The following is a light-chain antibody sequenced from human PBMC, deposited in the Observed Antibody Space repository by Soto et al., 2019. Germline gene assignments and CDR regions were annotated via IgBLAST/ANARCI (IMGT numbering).Light chain of an antibody. CDR2: KAS. J-gene: IGKJ2*01. Sequence: DIQMTQSPSTLSASVGDRVTIACRASQSISSWLAWYQQKPGKAPKLLISKASSLESGVPSRFSGSGSGTEFTLTISSLQPHDFATYYCQQYNDYLYTFGQGTKLEIK. CDR3: QQYNDYLYT. V-gene: IGKV1-5*03. CDR1: QSISSW.